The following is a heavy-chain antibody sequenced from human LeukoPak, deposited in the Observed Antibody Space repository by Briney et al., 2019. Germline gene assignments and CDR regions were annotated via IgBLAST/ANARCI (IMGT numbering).Heavy chain of an antibody. J-gene: IGHJ4*02. CDR3: ARDTIPSDNCSGGSCYFNY. V-gene: IGHV1-2*02. CDR1: GYTFTSYY. Sequence: GASVKVSCKASGYTFTSYYMHWVRQAPGQGLEWMGWINPNSGGTNYAQKFQGRVTMTRDTSISTAYMELSRLRSDDTAVYYCARDTIPSDNCSGGSCYFNYWGQGTLVTASS. CDR2: INPNSGGT. D-gene: IGHD2-15*01.